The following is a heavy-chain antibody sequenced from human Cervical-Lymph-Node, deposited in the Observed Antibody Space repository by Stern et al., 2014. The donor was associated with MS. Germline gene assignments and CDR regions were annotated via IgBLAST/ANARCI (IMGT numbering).Heavy chain of an antibody. V-gene: IGHV1-69*01. Sequence: QLVQSGAEVKKPGSSMKVSCKASGGTFSTFDILWVRQAPGQGLELLGGISPLFGTTNYVQKFQGRVTMTADESTSTAYMELNSLRSEDTAVYYCARHQGGIAANWGQGTLVTVSS. CDR3: ARHQGGIAAN. D-gene: IGHD6-13*01. CDR2: ISPLFGTT. J-gene: IGHJ4*02. CDR1: GGTFSTFD.